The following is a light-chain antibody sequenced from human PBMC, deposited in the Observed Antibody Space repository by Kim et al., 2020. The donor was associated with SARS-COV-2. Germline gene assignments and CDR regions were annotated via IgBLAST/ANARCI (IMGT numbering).Light chain of an antibody. V-gene: IGKV2D-29*01. J-gene: IGKJ1*01. CDR1: QSLVHSDGNTY. Sequence: PASISCKSSQSLVHSDGNTYLYWYLQKAGQPPQLLIHEVSKRFSGVPDRFSGSGSGTDFTLKISRVEAEDVGIYYCMHSIQVPWTFGQGTKVDIK. CDR3: MHSIQVPWT. CDR2: EVS.